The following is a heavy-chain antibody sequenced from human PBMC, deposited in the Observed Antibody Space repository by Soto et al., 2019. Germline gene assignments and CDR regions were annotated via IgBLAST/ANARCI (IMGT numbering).Heavy chain of an antibody. J-gene: IGHJ6*03. CDR3: AKSPLVGDILTGYYYYYYMDV. D-gene: IGHD3-9*01. V-gene: IGHV3-23*01. Sequence: PGGSLRLSCAASGFTFSSYAMGWVRQAPGKGLEWVSAISGSGGSTYYADPVKGRFTISRDNSKNTLYLQMNSLRAEDTAVYYCAKSPLVGDILTGYYYYYYMDVWGKGTTVTVSS. CDR2: ISGSGGST. CDR1: GFTFSSYA.